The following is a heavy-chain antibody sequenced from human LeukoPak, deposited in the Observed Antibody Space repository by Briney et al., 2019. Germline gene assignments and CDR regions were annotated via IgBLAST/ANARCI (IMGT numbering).Heavy chain of an antibody. V-gene: IGHV4-34*01. CDR2: INHSGST. J-gene: IGHJ4*02. Sequence: PSETLSLTCAVYGGSFSGYYWSWIRQPPGKGREWIGEINHSGSTNYNPSLKSRVTISVDTSKNQFSLKLSSVTAADTAVYYCARGPDVSNYYDSSGYQLDYWGQGTLVTVSS. D-gene: IGHD3-22*01. CDR3: ARGPDVSNYYDSSGYQLDY. CDR1: GGSFSGYY.